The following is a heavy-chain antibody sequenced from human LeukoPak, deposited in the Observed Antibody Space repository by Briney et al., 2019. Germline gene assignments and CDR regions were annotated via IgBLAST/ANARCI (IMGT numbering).Heavy chain of an antibody. CDR2: ITGSGGRT. Sequence: GGSLRLSCTASGFIFSGYAMNWVRQAPGKGLEWVSAITGSGGRTSYADSVKGRFTISRDNSKNTLYLQMNSLRVEDTAVYYCAKDTSAWPTDSWGQGTLVTVSS. CDR3: AKDTSAWPTDS. D-gene: IGHD1-1*01. J-gene: IGHJ4*02. CDR1: GFIFSGYA. V-gene: IGHV3-23*01.